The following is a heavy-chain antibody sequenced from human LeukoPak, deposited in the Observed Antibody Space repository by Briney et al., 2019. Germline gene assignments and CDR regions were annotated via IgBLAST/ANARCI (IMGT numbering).Heavy chain of an antibody. V-gene: IGHV3-23*01. D-gene: IGHD6-13*01. CDR1: GFTFSNYA. Sequence: PGGSLRLSCLASGFTFSNYAMSWVRQAPGKGLEWVSGITISGKTAYYADSVKGRFTISRDNFKNTLYLQMNSLRAEDTAVYDCAKSFGYSRSWFDYWGQGTPVTVSS. CDR3: AKSFGYSRSWFDY. CDR2: ITISGKTA. J-gene: IGHJ4*02.